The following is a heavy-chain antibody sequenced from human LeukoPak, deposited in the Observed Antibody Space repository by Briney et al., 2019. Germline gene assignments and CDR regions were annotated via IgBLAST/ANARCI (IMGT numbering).Heavy chain of an antibody. CDR3: ARDSTSLRI. CDR2: IRSSGTTI. CDR1: GFTFSSYE. V-gene: IGHV3-48*03. D-gene: IGHD2-2*01. Sequence: GGSLRLSCAASGFTFSSYERNWVRQAPGKGWEWGSYIRSSGTTIYYAVSVNGRFTITRDNAKHSLYLQMNSLRAEDTAVYYCARDSTSLRIWGKGTTVTVSS. J-gene: IGHJ6*04.